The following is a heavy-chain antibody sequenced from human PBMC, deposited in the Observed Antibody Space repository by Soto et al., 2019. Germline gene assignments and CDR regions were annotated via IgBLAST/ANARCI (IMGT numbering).Heavy chain of an antibody. Sequence: SGPTLVNPTQTLTLTCTFSGFSLSTSGVGVGWIRQPPGKALEWLALIYWDDDKRYSPSLKSRLTITKDTSKNQVVLTMTNMDPVDTATYYYAHRRKYYGSGSYYPCFDYWGQGTLVTVSS. D-gene: IGHD3-10*01. CDR2: IYWDDDK. V-gene: IGHV2-5*02. CDR3: AHRRKYYGSGSYYPCFDY. J-gene: IGHJ4*02. CDR1: GFSLSTSGVG.